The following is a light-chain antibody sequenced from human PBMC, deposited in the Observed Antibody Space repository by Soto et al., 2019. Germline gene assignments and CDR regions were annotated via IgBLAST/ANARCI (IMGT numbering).Light chain of an antibody. CDR2: GAS. J-gene: IGKJ5*01. V-gene: IGKV3D-20*02. CDR3: QQRSSWPPTIT. CDR1: QSVSNNY. Sequence: EIVFTESPGTLSLSPGARATLPCRASQSVSNNYLAWYQQKPGQAPRLLIYGASNRATGIPDRFSGSGSGTDFTLTISSLEPEDFAVYYCQQRSSWPPTITFGQGTRLEI.